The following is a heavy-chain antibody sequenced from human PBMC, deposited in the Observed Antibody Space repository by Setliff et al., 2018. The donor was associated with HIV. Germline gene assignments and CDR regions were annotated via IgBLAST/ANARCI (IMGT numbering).Heavy chain of an antibody. D-gene: IGHD2-2*01. CDR2: IYYSGST. CDR1: GESVSGYY. V-gene: IGHV4-34*11. J-gene: IGHJ5*01. Sequence: SETLSLTCAVYGESVSGYYWSWIRQPPGKGLEWIGYIYYSGSTNYNPSLKSRVTISVDTSKNQFSLTLRSLTAADTAVYYCARGAYRFDSWGQGNLVTVPQ. CDR3: ARGAYRFDS.